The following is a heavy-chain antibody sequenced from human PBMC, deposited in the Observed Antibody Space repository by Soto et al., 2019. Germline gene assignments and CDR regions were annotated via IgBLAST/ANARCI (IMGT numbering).Heavy chain of an antibody. D-gene: IGHD2-15*01. CDR1: GGTFNTYA. CDR3: ARDGYCSGGSCYSLGY. V-gene: IGHV1-69*06. Sequence: QVQLVQSGAEVKKPGSSVKVSCKASGGTFNTYAINWVRQAPGQGLEWMGGIIPIFGPTNYTQKSQGRVTITADISTSTAYMELSSLRSEDTAVYYCARDGYCSGGSCYSLGYWGQVTLVTVSS. CDR2: IIPIFGPT. J-gene: IGHJ4*02.